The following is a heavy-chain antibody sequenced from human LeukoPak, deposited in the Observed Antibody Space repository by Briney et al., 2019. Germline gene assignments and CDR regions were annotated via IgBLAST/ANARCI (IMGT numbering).Heavy chain of an antibody. D-gene: IGHD4-17*01. CDR1: GGSISSYY. CDR3: ARDHTVTPQGWFDP. J-gene: IGHJ5*02. CDR2: IYTSGST. V-gene: IGHV4-4*07. Sequence: PSETLSLTCTVSGGSISSYYWSWIRQPAGKGLEWIGRIYTSGSTNYSPSLKSRVTMSVDTSKNQFSLKLSSVTAADTAVYYCARDHTVTPQGWFDPWGQGTLVTVSS.